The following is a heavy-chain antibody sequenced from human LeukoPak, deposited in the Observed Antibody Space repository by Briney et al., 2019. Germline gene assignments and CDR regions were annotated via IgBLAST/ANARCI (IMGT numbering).Heavy chain of an antibody. D-gene: IGHD6-13*01. V-gene: IGHV3-7*01. J-gene: IGHJ4*02. CDR3: ARIGYRSSSLDY. CDR1: GFTFSDYY. CDR2: IKQDGSVK. Sequence: PGGSLRLSCAASGFTFSDYYMSWIRQAPGKGLEWLANIKQDGSVKYYLDSVTGRFTVSRDNARNSVYLQMNSLRAEDTAVYYAARIGYRSSSLDYWGQGTLVTVSS.